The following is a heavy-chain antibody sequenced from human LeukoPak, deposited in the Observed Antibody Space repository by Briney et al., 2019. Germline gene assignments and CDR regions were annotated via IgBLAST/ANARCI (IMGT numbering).Heavy chain of an antibody. V-gene: IGHV3-33*01. Sequence: PGGSLRLSCAAAGFTFSNHGMHWVRQAPGKGLEWVAVLWTDGHTTFYVDSVKGRFTISRDDSRSWLFLQMNSLRVEDTAVYYCARSVYRDYNWIDPWGQGTLVTVSS. CDR2: LWTDGHTT. CDR1: GFTFSNHG. D-gene: IGHD4-17*01. J-gene: IGHJ5*01. CDR3: ARSVYRDYNWIDP.